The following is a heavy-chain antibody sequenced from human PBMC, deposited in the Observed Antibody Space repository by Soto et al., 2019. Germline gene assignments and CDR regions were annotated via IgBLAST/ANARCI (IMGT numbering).Heavy chain of an antibody. V-gene: IGHV1-69-2*01. D-gene: IGHD1-26*01. CDR2: VEVENDDR. Sequence: EVLLQQSGAEAREPGGVVKMSCAVSGITFSDLHMHWVKQAPGKGLEWVGLVEVENDDRLYAEKYRGRLNINTDTSRHTSYMELTSLTSDDTAIYFCAAVRGSLGSLSFDYWAREPRSPSPQ. J-gene: IGHJ4*02. CDR3: AAVRGSLGSLSFDY. CDR1: GITFSDLH.